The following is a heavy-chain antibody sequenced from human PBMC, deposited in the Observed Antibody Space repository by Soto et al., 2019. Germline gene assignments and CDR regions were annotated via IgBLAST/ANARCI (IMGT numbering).Heavy chain of an antibody. D-gene: IGHD3-10*02. J-gene: IGHJ4*02. CDR1: GGSISSGGYS. V-gene: IGHV4-30-2*01. CDR2: IYHSGST. Sequence: QLQLQESGSGLVKPSQTLSLTCAVSGGSISSGGYSWSWIRQPPGKGLEWIGYIYHSGSTYYNPSLKTRITISVDRSKNQFSLKLSSVTAADTAVYYCARVVRSLDDRLYYFEYWGQGTLVTVSS. CDR3: ARVVRSLDDRLYYFEY.